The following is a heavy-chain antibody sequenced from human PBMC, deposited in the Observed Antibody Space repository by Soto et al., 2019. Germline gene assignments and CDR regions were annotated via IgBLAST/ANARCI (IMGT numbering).Heavy chain of an antibody. CDR2: INAGNGNT. D-gene: IGHD2-2*01. V-gene: IGHV1-3*01. J-gene: IGHJ6*04. Sequence: ASVKVSCKASGYTFTSYAMHWVRQAPGQRLEWMGWINAGNGNTKYSQKFQGRVTITRDTSASTAYMELSRLRSDFTAVSYCARDLGCSRTSCNYYGMEVWREGTTVSVTS. CDR1: GYTFTSYA. CDR3: ARDLGCSRTSCNYYGMEV.